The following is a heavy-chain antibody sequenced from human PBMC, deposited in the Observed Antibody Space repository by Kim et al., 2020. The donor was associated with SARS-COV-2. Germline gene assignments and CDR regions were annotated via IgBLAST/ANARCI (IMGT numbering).Heavy chain of an antibody. V-gene: IGHV1-46*01. CDR3: ARAPPLYYYDSSAIMRGPFDY. D-gene: IGHD3-22*01. Sequence: ASVKVSCKASGYTFTSYYMHWVRQAPGQGLEWMGIINPSGGSTSYAQKFQGRVTMTRDTSTSTVYMELSSLRSEDTAVYYCARAPPLYYYDSSAIMRGPFDYWGQGTLVTVSS. J-gene: IGHJ4*02. CDR1: GYTFTSYY. CDR2: INPSGGST.